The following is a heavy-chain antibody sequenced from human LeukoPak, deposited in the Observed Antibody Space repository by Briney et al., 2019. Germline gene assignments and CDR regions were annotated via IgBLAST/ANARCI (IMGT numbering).Heavy chain of an antibody. CDR3: ARGRLGGSGRYYNVLDY. V-gene: IGHV4-59*01. D-gene: IGHD3-10*01. J-gene: IGHJ4*02. CDR1: VGSISSYY. Sequence: SETLSLTCTVSVGSISSYYWSWIREPPGKGLEGIGDMSFRGSTNYNLSLKSRVTISVDTSRNQFSLKLSSVIAADTAVYYCARGRLGGSGRYYNVLDYWGQGTLVTVSS. CDR2: MSFRGST.